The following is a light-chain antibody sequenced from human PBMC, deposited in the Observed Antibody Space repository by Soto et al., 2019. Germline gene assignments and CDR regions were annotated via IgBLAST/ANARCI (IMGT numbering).Light chain of an antibody. V-gene: IGKV2-30*01. CDR2: KAS. CDR3: MQGTHWSPT. J-gene: IGKJ1*01. CDR1: QSLVYSDGNAY. Sequence: DVVMTQSPLSLPDTLGQPASISCWSSQSLVYSDGNAYLNWFQQRPGQSPRRLIYKASKRDSGVPDRFSGSGSGTDSTLQINRLQAHYVGIPFCMQGTHWSPTFGRWTRVEIK.